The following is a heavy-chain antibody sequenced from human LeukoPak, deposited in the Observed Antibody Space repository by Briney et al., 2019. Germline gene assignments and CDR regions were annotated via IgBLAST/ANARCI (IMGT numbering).Heavy chain of an antibody. CDR3: AKWGDSDVLTGYYVSDY. Sequence: PGASLRLSCAASGFTFSNYAMSWVRQAPGKGLEWVSAITGSGGNTYYADSVKGRFTISRDNSKNTVFLQMNSLRAEDTAVYYCAKWGDSDVLTGYYVSDYWGQGPLVTVSS. CDR1: GFTFSNYA. V-gene: IGHV3-23*01. D-gene: IGHD3-9*01. CDR2: ITGSGGNT. J-gene: IGHJ4*02.